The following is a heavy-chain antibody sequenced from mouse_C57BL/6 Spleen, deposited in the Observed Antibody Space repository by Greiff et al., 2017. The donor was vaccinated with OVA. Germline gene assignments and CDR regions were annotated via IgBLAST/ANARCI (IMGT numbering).Heavy chain of an antibody. CDR1: GFTFNTYA. CDR3: VRDDGYYEGVWFAY. CDR2: IRSKSSNYAT. J-gene: IGHJ3*01. D-gene: IGHD2-3*01. Sequence: VQLVESGGGLVQPKGSLKLSCAASGFTFNTYAMHWVRQAPGKGLEWVARIRSKSSNYATYYADSVKDRFTISRDDSQSMLYLQMNNLKTEDTAMYYCVRDDGYYEGVWFAYWGQGTLVTVSA. V-gene: IGHV10-3*01.